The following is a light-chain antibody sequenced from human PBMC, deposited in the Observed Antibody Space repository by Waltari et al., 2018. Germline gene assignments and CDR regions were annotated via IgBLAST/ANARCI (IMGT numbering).Light chain of an antibody. CDR3: QQSYTTPRT. J-gene: IGKJ1*01. Sequence: DIQLTHSPSSLSASVGDRLTLTCPASQSLSNYLNWYQQKPGKAPKLLLFAASSLQSGVPSRFSGSASGTDFTLTISSLQPEDFATYYCQQSYTTPRTFGQGTKVEIK. V-gene: IGKV1-39*01. CDR1: QSLSNY. CDR2: AAS.